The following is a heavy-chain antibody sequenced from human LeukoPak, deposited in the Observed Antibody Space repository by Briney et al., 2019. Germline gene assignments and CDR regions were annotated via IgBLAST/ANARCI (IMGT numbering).Heavy chain of an antibody. CDR2: IYKGGDTI. Sequence: PGGSLRLSCATSGFTFSDHYMTWLRQAPGKGLQTVSYIYKGGDTIFYADSVRGRFTISRDNAESSVYLQMNSLSAEDTAVYYCARGHWGLDYWGRGTLVTVSS. CDR3: ARGHWGLDY. D-gene: IGHD7-27*01. V-gene: IGHV3-11*04. CDR1: GFTFSDHY. J-gene: IGHJ4*02.